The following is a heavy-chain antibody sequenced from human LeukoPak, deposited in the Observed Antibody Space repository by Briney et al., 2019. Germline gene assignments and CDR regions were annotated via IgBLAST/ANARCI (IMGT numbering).Heavy chain of an antibody. V-gene: IGHV3-21*01. CDR2: ITSTNSYV. D-gene: IGHD3-3*01. CDR3: AREEFFYYMDV. CDR1: GFTFSTYN. Sequence: GGSLRLSCEASGFTFSTYNMNWVRQAPGKRLEWVSSITSTNSYVFYADSVKGRFTISRDNAKNSLYLQINSLRAEDTAVYYCAREEFFYYMDVWGKGTTVTVSS. J-gene: IGHJ6*03.